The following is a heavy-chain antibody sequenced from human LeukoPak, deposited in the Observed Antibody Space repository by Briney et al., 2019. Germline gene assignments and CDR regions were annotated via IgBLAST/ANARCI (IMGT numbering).Heavy chain of an antibody. Sequence: PGGSLRLSCAASGFIFSTYGMSWVRQVPGKGLEWLSAITSTGGTTYYADSVRGRFTISRDNSKNTVYLQVNSLRAEDTAIFYCAMTAAGKFDNWGQGTLATVSS. J-gene: IGHJ4*02. CDR3: AMTAAGKFDN. D-gene: IGHD6-13*01. CDR2: ITSTGGTT. CDR1: GFIFSTYG. V-gene: IGHV3-23*01.